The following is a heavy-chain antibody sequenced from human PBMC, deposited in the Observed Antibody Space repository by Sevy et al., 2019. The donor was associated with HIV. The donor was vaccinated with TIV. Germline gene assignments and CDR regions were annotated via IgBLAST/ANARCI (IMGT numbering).Heavy chain of an antibody. CDR1: GYTFTGYY. V-gene: IGHV1-2*02. Sequence: ASVKVSCKASGYTFTGYYMHWVRQAPGQGLEWMGWINPNSGGTNYAQMFQGRVTMTRDTSISTAYMELSRLRSDDTAVYYCARGECSGGSCYPHYYYGMDVWGQGTTVTVSS. D-gene: IGHD2-15*01. J-gene: IGHJ6*02. CDR2: INPNSGGT. CDR3: ARGECSGGSCYPHYYYGMDV.